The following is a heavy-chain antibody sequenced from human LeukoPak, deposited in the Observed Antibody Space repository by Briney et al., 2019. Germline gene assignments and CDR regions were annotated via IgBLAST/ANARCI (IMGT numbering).Heavy chain of an antibody. CDR3: ASNWGSYPGY. Sequence: GGSLRLSCAASGFTVSSNYMSWVRQAPGKGLEWVANIKEDGREKYYVDSVKGRFSISRDNAKNSLYLQMNRLRAEDTALYYCASNWGSYPGYWGQGVLVTVSS. CDR1: GFTVSSNY. J-gene: IGHJ4*02. V-gene: IGHV3-7*01. D-gene: IGHD3-16*01. CDR2: IKEDGREK.